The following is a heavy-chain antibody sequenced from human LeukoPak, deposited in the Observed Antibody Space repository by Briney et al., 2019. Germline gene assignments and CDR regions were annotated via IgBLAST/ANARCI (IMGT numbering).Heavy chain of an antibody. CDR1: GFTFSSYA. D-gene: IGHD1-7*01. CDR2: LSGSGGST. V-gene: IGHV3-23*01. Sequence: GGSLRLSCAASGFTFSSYAMSWVRQAPGKGLEWVSALSGSGGSTYYADSVKGRFTISRDNAKNSLYLQMNSLRAEDTAVYYCAGHYKLRRFDYWGQGTLVTVSS. J-gene: IGHJ4*02. CDR3: AGHYKLRRFDY.